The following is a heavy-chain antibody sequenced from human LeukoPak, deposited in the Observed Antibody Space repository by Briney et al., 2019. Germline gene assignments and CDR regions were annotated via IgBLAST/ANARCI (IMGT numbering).Heavy chain of an antibody. D-gene: IGHD1-26*01. CDR1: GGSISSSTYY. V-gene: IGHV4-39*07. CDR3: AADYSGNYHVEFDY. J-gene: IGHJ4*02. CDR2: ISYTGST. Sequence: SETLSLTCTVSGGSISSSTYYWGWIRQPPGKGLEWIGSISYTGSTYYNPSLKSRVTISVDTSKNQFSLKLSSVTAADTAVYYCAADYSGNYHVEFDYWGQGTLVIVSS.